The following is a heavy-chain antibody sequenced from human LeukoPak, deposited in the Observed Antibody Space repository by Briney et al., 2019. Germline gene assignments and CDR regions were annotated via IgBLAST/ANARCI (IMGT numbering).Heavy chain of an antibody. CDR1: GGTFSSYA. CDR3: ARARFSDYYDSSGYYHFDY. CDR2: IIPIFGTA. V-gene: IGHV1-69*05. J-gene: IGHJ4*02. Sequence: SVKVSCKASGGTFSSYAISWVRQAPGQGLEWMGGIIPIFGTANYAQKFQGRVTITTDESTSTAYRELSSLRSEDTAVYYCARARFSDYYDSSGYYHFDYWGQETLVTVSS. D-gene: IGHD3-22*01.